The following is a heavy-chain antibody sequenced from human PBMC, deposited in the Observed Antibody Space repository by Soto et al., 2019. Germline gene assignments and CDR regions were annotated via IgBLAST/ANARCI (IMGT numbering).Heavy chain of an antibody. J-gene: IGHJ4*02. CDR2: ISGSGGST. CDR3: AKDDYDFWSGYPEH. D-gene: IGHD3-3*01. V-gene: IGHV3-23*01. CDR1: GFTFSSYA. Sequence: GGSLRLSCAASGFTFSSYAMSWVRQAPGKGLEWVSAISGSGGSTYYADSVKGRFTISRDNSKNTLYLQMNSLIAEDAAVYYCAKDDYDFWSGYPEHWGQGTLVTVSS.